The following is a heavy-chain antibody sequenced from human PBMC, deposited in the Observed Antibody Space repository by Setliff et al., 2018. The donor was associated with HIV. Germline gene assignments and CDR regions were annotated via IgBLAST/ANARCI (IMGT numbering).Heavy chain of an antibody. CDR1: GYSISSGCY. CDR2: IYYTGIP. CDR3: ARVAGVHPFDP. V-gene: IGHV4-38-2*01. J-gene: IGHJ5*02. D-gene: IGHD3-3*01. Sequence: PSETLSLTCAVSGYSISSGCYWGWIRQPPGKGLEWIGLIYYTGIPTYNTSLKSRVTMSVDRSKNQFSLRLTSVTAADTAMYYCARVAGVHPFDPWGQGTLVTVSS.